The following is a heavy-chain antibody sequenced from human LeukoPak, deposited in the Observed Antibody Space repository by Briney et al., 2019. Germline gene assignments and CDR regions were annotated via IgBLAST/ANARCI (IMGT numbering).Heavy chain of an antibody. Sequence: ASVKVSCKASGYTFTGYYMHWVRQAPGQGLEWMGWINPNSGGTNYAQKFQGRVTMTRDTSISTAYMELSSLRSEDTAVYYCARGLARTSMVTRGGVRFDYWGQGTLVTVSS. V-gene: IGHV1-2*02. CDR2: INPNSGGT. D-gene: IGHD5-18*01. CDR1: GYTFTGYY. J-gene: IGHJ4*02. CDR3: ARGLARTSMVTRGGVRFDY.